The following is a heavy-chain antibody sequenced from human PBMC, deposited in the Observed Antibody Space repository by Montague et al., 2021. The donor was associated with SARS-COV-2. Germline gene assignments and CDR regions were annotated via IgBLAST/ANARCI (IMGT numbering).Heavy chain of an antibody. CDR2: LYYSGST. CDR3: AGHPFKSPWDPRPFDS. J-gene: IGHJ5*01. D-gene: IGHD1-1*01. V-gene: IGHV4-59*08. Sequence: SETLSLTRSLSGGSISTYYWTWIRQPPGKGLEWLAYLYYSGSTNXNPSLKSRVTISVDTSKNELSLKLSSVTAADTAVYFCAGHPFKSPWDPRPFDSWGQGALVIVSS. CDR1: GGSISTYY.